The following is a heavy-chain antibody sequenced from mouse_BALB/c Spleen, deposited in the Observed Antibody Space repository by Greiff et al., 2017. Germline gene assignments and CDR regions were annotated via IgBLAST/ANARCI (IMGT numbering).Heavy chain of an antibody. Sequence: VQLQQSGAELVRPGALVKLSCKASGFDINDYYMHWVKQRPEQGLEWIGWIDPENGNTIYDPKFQGKASITADTSSNTAYLQLSSLTSEDTAVYYCARGDYGKEGAMDYWGQGTSVTVSS. CDR3: ARGDYGKEGAMDY. D-gene: IGHD2-1*01. CDR2: IDPENGNT. V-gene: IGHV14-1*02. CDR1: GFDINDYY. J-gene: IGHJ4*01.